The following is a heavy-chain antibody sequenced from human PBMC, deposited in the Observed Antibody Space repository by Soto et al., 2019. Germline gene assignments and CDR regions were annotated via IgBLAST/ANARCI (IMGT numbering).Heavy chain of an antibody. D-gene: IGHD3-10*01. CDR2: ISYDGSNK. J-gene: IGHJ4*02. CDR1: GFTFSSYA. Sequence: LRLSCAASGFTFSSYAMHWVRQAPGKGLEWVAVISYDGSNKYYADSVKGRFTISRDNSKNTLYLQMNSLRAEDTAVYYCARDRGGSRRDPTPYRGGSFDYWGQGTLVTVSS. V-gene: IGHV3-30-3*01. CDR3: ARDRGGSRRDPTPYRGGSFDY.